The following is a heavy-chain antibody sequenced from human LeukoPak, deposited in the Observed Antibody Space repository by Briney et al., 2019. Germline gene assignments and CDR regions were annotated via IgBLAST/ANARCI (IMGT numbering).Heavy chain of an antibody. V-gene: IGHV4-59*01. CDR2: IYYSGST. Sequence: SETLSLXCTVSGGSISSYYWSWSRQPPGKGLEWIGYIYYSGSTNYNPSLKSRVTISVDTSKNQFSLKLSSVTAADTVVYYCARVAVAVDYWGQGTLVTVSS. CDR1: GGSISSYY. J-gene: IGHJ4*02. D-gene: IGHD6-19*01. CDR3: ARVAVAVDY.